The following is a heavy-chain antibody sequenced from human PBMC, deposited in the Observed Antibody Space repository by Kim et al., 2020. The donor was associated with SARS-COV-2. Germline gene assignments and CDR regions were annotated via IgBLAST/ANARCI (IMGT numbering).Heavy chain of an antibody. CDR3: ARGGLTMTQAP. CDR1: GGSISSGGYY. D-gene: IGHD3-22*01. V-gene: IGHV4-31*03. J-gene: IGHJ5*02. CDR2: IYYSGST. Sequence: SETLSLTCTVSGGSISSGGYYWSWIRQHPGKGLEWIGYIYYSGSTYSNPSLKSRVTISVDTSKNQFSLKLSSVTAADTAVYYCARGGLTMTQAPWGQGTLVTVSS.